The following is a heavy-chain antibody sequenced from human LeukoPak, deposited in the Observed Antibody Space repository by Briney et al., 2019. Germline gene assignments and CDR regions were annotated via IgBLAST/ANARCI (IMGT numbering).Heavy chain of an antibody. CDR1: GFTFSSYW. CDR3: TSDRGAYNLYDY. CDR2: INSDGSST. J-gene: IGHJ4*02. D-gene: IGHD1-1*01. V-gene: IGHV3-74*01. Sequence: GGSLRLSCAASGFTFSSYWMHWVRQAPGKGLVWVSRINSDGSSTSYADSVKGRFTISRDNAKDTLYLQMNSLKTEDTAVYHCTSDRGAYNLYDYWGQGTLVTVSS.